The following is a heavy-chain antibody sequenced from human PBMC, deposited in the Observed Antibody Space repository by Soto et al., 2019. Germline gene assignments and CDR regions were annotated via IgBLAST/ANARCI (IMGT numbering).Heavy chain of an antibody. D-gene: IGHD2-21*02. J-gene: IGHJ6*03. CDR1: GGSISSGGYY. CDR2: IYYSGST. V-gene: IGHV4-31*03. CDR3: ARDRSDRTPIDYYYYMDV. Sequence: SETLSLTCTVSGGSISSGGYYWSWIRQHPGKGLEWIGYIYYSGSTYYNPSLKSRVTISVDTSKNQFSLKLSSVTAADTAVYYCARDRSDRTPIDYYYYMDVWGKGTTVTVSS.